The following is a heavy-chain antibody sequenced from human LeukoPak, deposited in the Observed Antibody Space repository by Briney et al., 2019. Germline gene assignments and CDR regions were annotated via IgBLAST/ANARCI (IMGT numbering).Heavy chain of an antibody. J-gene: IGHJ4*02. CDR2: INHSGST. CDR3: ARAFRSNYYDSSGYYY. CDR1: GGSFSGYY. Sequence: SETLSLTCAVYGGSFSGYYWSWIRQPPGKGLEWIGEINHSGSTNYNPSLKSRVTISVDRSKNQFSLKLSSVTAADTAVYYCARAFRSNYYDSSGYYYWGQGTLVTVSS. V-gene: IGHV4-34*01. D-gene: IGHD3-22*01.